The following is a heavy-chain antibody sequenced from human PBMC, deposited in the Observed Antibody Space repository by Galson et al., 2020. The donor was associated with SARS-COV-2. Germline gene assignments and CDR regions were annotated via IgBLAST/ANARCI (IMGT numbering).Heavy chain of an antibody. CDR3: ARRGAVITTNFDY. CDR2: IYYSGST. D-gene: IGHD3-22*01. Sequence: SETLSLTCTVSGGSISSSSYYWGWIRQPPGKGLEWIGSIYYSGSTYYNPSLKSRVTISVDTSKNQFSLKLSSVTAADTAVYYCARRGAVITTNFDYWGQGTLVTVSS. V-gene: IGHV4-39*01. J-gene: IGHJ4*02. CDR1: GGSISSSSYY.